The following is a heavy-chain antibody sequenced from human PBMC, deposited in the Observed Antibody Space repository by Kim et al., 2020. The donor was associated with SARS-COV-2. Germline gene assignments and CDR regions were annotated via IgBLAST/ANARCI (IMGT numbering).Heavy chain of an antibody. V-gene: IGHV4-34*01. D-gene: IGHD3-10*01. Sequence: SETLSLTCAVYGGSFSGYYWSWIRQPPGKGLEWIGEINHSGSTNYNPSLKSRVTISVDTSKNQFSLKLSSVTAADTAVYYCASFTTRQYYYGSGSYYRYGMDVWGQGTTVTVSS. CDR3: ASFTTRQYYYGSGSYYRYGMDV. CDR2: INHSGST. J-gene: IGHJ6*02. CDR1: GGSFSGYY.